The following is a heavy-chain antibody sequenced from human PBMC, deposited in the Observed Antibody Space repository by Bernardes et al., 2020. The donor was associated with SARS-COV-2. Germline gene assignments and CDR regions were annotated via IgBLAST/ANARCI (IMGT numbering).Heavy chain of an antibody. CDR3: ARGGDGSGSWSRDPSRGY. CDR2: IYSGGST. V-gene: IGHV3-53*04. D-gene: IGHD3-10*01. Sequence: GSLRLSCPASGFTVSSHYMSWVRQAPGKGLEWVSVIYSGGSTYYAVSVKGRFTISRHNSKNTLYLQMNSLRAEDTAGYYCARGGDGSGSWSRDPSRGYWGQGTLVTVAS. CDR1: GFTVSSHY. J-gene: IGHJ4*02.